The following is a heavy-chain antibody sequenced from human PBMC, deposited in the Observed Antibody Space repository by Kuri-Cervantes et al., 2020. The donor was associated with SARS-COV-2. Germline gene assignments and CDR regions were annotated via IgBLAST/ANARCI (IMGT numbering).Heavy chain of an antibody. CDR2: ISGSGSYI. CDR1: GFTVSTYT. CDR3: AKDGYGFGGSDI. J-gene: IGHJ3*02. V-gene: IGHV3-21*01. Sequence: GESLKISCAASGFTVSTYTMTWVRQAPGKALEWVSSISGSGSYIYYADSVKGRFTISKGNAKNSLYLQMNGMRGEDTAVYYCAKDGYGFGGSDIWGQGTMVTVSS. D-gene: IGHD3-10*01.